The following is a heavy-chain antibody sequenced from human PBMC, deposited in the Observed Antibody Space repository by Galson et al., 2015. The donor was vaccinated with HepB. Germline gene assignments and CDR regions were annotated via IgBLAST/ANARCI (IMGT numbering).Heavy chain of an antibody. V-gene: IGHV3-15*01. D-gene: IGHD3-22*01. J-gene: IGHJ4*02. CDR2: IKSKTDGGTT. Sequence: SLRLSCAASGFTFSNAWMSWVRQAPGKGLEWVGRIKSKTDGGTTDYAAPVKGRFTISRDDSKNTLYLQMNSLKTEDTAVYYCTTYYYDSSGYYYDYWGQGTLVTVSS. CDR1: GFTFSNAW. CDR3: TTYYYDSSGYYYDY.